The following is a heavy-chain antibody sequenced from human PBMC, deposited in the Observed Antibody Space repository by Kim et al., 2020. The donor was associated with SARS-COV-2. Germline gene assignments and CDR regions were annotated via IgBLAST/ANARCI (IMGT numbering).Heavy chain of an antibody. CDR3: AREGDVVATQGAFDI. Sequence: GFNGRFVFSLDTSVSTAYLQISSLKAEDTAVYYCAREGDVVATQGAFDIWGQGTMVTVSS. D-gene: IGHD2-21*02. J-gene: IGHJ3*02. V-gene: IGHV7-4-1*02.